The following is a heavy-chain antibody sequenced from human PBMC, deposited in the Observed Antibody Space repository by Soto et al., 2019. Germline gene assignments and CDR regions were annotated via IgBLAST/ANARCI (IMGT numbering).Heavy chain of an antibody. V-gene: IGHV3-30-3*01. Sequence: AGGSLRLSCAASGFTFSSYAMHWVRQAPGKGLEWVAVISYDGSNKYYADSVKGRFTISRDNSKNTLYLQMNSLRAEDTAVYYCAALLRYFDWLSLLYSMDVWGQGTTVTV. D-gene: IGHD3-9*01. CDR3: AALLRYFDWLSLLYSMDV. J-gene: IGHJ6*02. CDR1: GFTFSSYA. CDR2: ISYDGSNK.